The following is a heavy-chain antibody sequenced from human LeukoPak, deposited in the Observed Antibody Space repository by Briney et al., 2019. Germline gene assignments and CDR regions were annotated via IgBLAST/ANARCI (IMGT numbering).Heavy chain of an antibody. CDR3: ARDRLAAAGNFDY. V-gene: IGHV3-21*01. CDR2: ISSSSSYI. CDR1: GFTVSSNH. D-gene: IGHD6-13*01. J-gene: IGHJ4*02. Sequence: GGSLRLSCAASGFTVSSNHMSWVRQAPGKGLEWVSSISSSSSYIYYADSVKGRFTISRDNAKNSLYLQMNSLRAEDTAVYYCARDRLAAAGNFDYWGQGTLVTVSS.